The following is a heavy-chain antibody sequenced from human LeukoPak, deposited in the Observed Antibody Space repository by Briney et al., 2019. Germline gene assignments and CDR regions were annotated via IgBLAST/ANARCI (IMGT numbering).Heavy chain of an antibody. J-gene: IGHJ5*02. CDR2: ISSSGDTI. V-gene: IGHV3-11*01. Sequence: PGGSLRLSCAASGFTFSDYYMSWIRQAPGKGLEWVPYISSSGDTIYYADSVKGRFTISRDNAKNSLFLQMNSLRADDTAVYYCARDGRYSATRNWFDPWGQGTLVTVSS. CDR1: GFTFSDYY. CDR3: ARDGRYSATRNWFDP. D-gene: IGHD5-12*01.